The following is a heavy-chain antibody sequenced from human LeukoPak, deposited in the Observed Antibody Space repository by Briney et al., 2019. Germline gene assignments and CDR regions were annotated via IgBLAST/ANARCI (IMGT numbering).Heavy chain of an antibody. D-gene: IGHD1-26*01. CDR3: ARHEGSGSYYSY. J-gene: IGHJ4*02. V-gene: IGHV5-51*01. Sequence: GESLKISCKGSGYSFTSYWIGWVRQMPGRGLEWMGIISPDDSEIRYSPSFRGQVTISADKSTSTAYLQWSRLKASDTAIYYCARHEGSGSYYSYWGQGTLVTVSS. CDR1: GYSFTSYW. CDR2: ISPDDSEI.